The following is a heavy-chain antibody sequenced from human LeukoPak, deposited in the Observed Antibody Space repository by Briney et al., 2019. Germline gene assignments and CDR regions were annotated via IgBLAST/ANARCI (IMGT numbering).Heavy chain of an antibody. V-gene: IGHV3-7*01. CDR1: GFTFSDFW. J-gene: IGHJ4*02. D-gene: IGHD4-11*01. CDR2: INQGGSES. Sequence: PGGSLRLSCAASGFTFSDFWMGWVRQAPGKGLEWVANINQGGSESYYVDSVKGRFTISRDNAKKSLFLQMSSLRAEDTAVYYCTKGRSNHYWGQGTLVTVST. CDR3: TKGRSNHY.